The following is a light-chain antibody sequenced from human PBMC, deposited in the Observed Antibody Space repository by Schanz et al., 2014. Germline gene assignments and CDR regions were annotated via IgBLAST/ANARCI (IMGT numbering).Light chain of an antibody. Sequence: QSALTQPASVSGSPGQSITISCTGTSRDVGYYNLVSWYQQYPGKAPKLLIYDGSKRPSGVSTRFSGSKSGNTASLTISGLQAEDEADYYCCSYAGDTPHVALGGGTKLTVL. CDR1: SRDVGYYNL. J-gene: IGLJ2*01. CDR3: CSYAGDTPHVA. CDR2: DGS. V-gene: IGLV2-23*01.